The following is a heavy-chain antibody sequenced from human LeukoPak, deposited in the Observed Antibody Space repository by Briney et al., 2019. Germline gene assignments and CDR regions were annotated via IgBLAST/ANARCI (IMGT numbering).Heavy chain of an antibody. Sequence: SETLSLTCAVYGGSFSAYYWSWIRQSPGKGLEWIGEINHSGSTNYNPSLKSRVTISVDTSKNQFSLKLSSVTAADTAVYYCASGPITDYDILTGYYTYYYYYGMDVWGKGTTVTVSS. CDR2: INHSGST. J-gene: IGHJ6*04. D-gene: IGHD3-9*01. CDR3: ASGPITDYDILTGYYTYYYYYGMDV. V-gene: IGHV4-34*01. CDR1: GGSFSAYY.